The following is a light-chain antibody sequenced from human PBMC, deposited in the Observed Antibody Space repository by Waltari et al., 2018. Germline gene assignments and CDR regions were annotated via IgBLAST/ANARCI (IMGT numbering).Light chain of an antibody. CDR2: PAS. CDR3: QQYAATPLT. Sequence: DIQMTQPQSPLSASLGDRVTTPCRASQAISNSLAWYQQKPGKAPKVLLYPASTVESGVPSRFSGSGSGTDYTLTISRLQPEDFATYYCQQYAATPLTFGRGTKVEIK. CDR1: QAISNS. J-gene: IGKJ4*02. V-gene: IGKV1-NL1*01.